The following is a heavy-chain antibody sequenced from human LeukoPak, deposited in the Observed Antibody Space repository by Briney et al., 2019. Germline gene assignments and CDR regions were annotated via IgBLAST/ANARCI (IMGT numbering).Heavy chain of an antibody. CDR1: RFTFSSYS. V-gene: IGHV3-21*01. J-gene: IGHJ4*02. CDR3: ARVNLVRGSYYFDY. CDR2: ISSSSSYI. D-gene: IGHD3-10*01. Sequence: GGSLRLSCAASRFTFSSYSMNWVRQAPGKGLEWVSSISSSSSYIYYADSVKGRFTISRDNAKNSLYLQMNSLRAEDTAVYYCARVNLVRGSYYFDYWGQGTLVTVSS.